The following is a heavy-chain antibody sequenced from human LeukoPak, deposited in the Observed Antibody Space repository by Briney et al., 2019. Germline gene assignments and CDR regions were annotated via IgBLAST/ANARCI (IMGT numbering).Heavy chain of an antibody. CDR3: SRNADHDW. CDR1: GFTFSNAW. Sequence: PGGSLRLSCAASGFTFSNAWMNWVRQTPGKGLEWVARIKRQTEGWTTDYAAPVKGRFTISRDDSKSTLYLQMNSLETEDTAVYYCSRNADHDWWGQGTLVTVS. CDR2: IKRQTEGWTT. V-gene: IGHV3-15*01. D-gene: IGHD1-14*01. J-gene: IGHJ4*02.